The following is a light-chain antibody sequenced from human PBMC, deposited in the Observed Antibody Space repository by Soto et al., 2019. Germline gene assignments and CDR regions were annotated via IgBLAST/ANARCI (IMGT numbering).Light chain of an antibody. V-gene: IGKV1-39*01. CDR3: QQCYNAGT. Sequence: DIQMTQSPSSLSASVGDRVTITCRASQSINNYLNWYQQKPGKAPKLLIYGASSLQSGVPSRFSGSGSGTDFTLTISSLQLEDFATYYCQQCYNAGTFGPGTKVDIK. CDR2: GAS. J-gene: IGKJ3*01. CDR1: QSINNY.